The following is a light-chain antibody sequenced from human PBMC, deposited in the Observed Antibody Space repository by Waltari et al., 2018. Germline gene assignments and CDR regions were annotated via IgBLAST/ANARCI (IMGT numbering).Light chain of an antibody. CDR2: GAS. V-gene: IGKV1-27*01. J-gene: IGKJ4*01. CDR3: QKYDSAPLT. CDR1: QDISNF. Sequence: DMHMTQSPSSLSVSVGDRVTITCRASQDISNFLAWYQQKPGKVPKFLIYGASSLQSGVPSRFSGSGSGTDFTLTINSLHPEDVGVYYCQKYDSAPLTFGGGTRVDIK.